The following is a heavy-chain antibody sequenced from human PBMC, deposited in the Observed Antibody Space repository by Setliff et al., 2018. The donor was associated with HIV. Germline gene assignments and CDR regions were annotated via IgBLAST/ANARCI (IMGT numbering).Heavy chain of an antibody. D-gene: IGHD6-13*01. V-gene: IGHV1-69*13. J-gene: IGHJ3*02. CDR2: IIPIFGTA. CDR3: VTGGSSGAFDI. Sequence: SVKVSCKTSGDTLSSYAITWVRQAPGQGLEWMGRIIPIFGTANYAQKFQGRVTITADESTNTAYMDLSSLRSDDTAVYYCVTGGSSGAFDIWGQGTMVTVSS. CDR1: GDTLSSYA.